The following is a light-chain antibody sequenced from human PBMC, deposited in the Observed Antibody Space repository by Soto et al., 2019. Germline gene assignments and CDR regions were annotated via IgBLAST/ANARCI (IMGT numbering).Light chain of an antibody. Sequence: IQMTQSPSTLSASVGDRVTFTCRASQTISTWLAWYQQKPGEAPKLLIYKASTLEVGVPSRFSGSGSGTDFTLTLNTLQPADFATYYCQQYNSYPWTFGQGTKV. CDR2: KAS. V-gene: IGKV1-5*03. CDR3: QQYNSYPWT. CDR1: QTISTW. J-gene: IGKJ1*01.